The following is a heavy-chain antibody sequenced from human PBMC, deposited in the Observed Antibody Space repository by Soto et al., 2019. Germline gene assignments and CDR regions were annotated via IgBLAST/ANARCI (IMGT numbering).Heavy chain of an antibody. V-gene: IGHV3-30*03. CDR3: EGHSSNDAFDI. J-gene: IGHJ3*02. Sequence: GGSLRLSCAASGFTFSSYGMHWVRQAPGKGLEWVAVISYDGSNKYYADSVKGRFTISRDNSKNTLYLQMNSLRAEDTAVYYCEGHSSNDAFDIWGQGTMVTVSS. D-gene: IGHD6-13*01. CDR2: ISYDGSNK. CDR1: GFTFSSYG.